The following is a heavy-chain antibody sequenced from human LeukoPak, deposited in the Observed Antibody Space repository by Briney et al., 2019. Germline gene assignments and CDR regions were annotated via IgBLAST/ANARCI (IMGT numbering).Heavy chain of an antibody. CDR2: ISGSGGST. V-gene: IGHV3-23*01. CDR3: AKLGLRPYFDY. CDR1: XFXXSSYX. D-gene: IGHD1-7*01. J-gene: IGHJ4*02. Sequence: GSXXLXXAAXXFXXSSYXMXXVRQAPGKGLEWVSAISGSGGSTYYADSVKGRFTISRDNSKNTLYLQMNSLRAEDTAVYYCAKLGLRPYFDYWGQGTLVTVSS.